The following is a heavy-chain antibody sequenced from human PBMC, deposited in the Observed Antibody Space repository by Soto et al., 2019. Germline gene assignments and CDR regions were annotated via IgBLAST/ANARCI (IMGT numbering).Heavy chain of an antibody. CDR3: AGGLGYYSNGRFLAAFDV. CDR2: IFHTGTT. Sequence: QVQLQESGPGLAKPSQTLSLTCTVSGASLSSGGYYWTWIRQVPGKALEWIGYIFHTGTTFYNHPLKSRVVMSIEKCVNQFSLNLRSVTAADTAVYYGAGGLGYYSNGRFLAAFDVWGQGTMVTVSS. CDR1: GASLSSGGYY. J-gene: IGHJ3*01. V-gene: IGHV4-31*03. D-gene: IGHD2-8*01.